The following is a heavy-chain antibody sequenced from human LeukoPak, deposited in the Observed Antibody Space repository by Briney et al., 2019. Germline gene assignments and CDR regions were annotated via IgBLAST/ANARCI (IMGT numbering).Heavy chain of an antibody. D-gene: IGHD6-19*01. V-gene: IGHV1-2*02. CDR2: INPNSGGT. Sequence: ASVKVSCKASGYTFTGYYMHWVRQAPGQGLEWMGWINPNSGGTNYAQKFQGRVTMTRDTSICTAYMELSRLRSDDTAVYYCARDGIAVAGKGWFDPWGQGTLVTVSS. CDR3: ARDGIAVAGKGWFDP. CDR1: GYTFTGYY. J-gene: IGHJ5*02.